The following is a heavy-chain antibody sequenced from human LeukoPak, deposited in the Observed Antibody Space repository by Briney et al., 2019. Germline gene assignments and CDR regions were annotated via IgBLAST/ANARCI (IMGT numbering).Heavy chain of an antibody. Sequence: GGSLRLSCAASGFTFSSYAMSWVRQAPGKGLEWVSVIYSGGSTYYADSVKGRFTISRDNSKNTLYLQMNSLRAEDTAVYYCARDRGGNSVFDYWGQGTLVTVSS. CDR2: IYSGGST. CDR1: GFTFSSYA. D-gene: IGHD4-23*01. CDR3: ARDRGGNSVFDY. J-gene: IGHJ4*02. V-gene: IGHV3-53*01.